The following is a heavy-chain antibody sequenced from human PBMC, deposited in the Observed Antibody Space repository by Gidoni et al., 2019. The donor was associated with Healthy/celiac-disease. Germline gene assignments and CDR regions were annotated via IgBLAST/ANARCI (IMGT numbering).Heavy chain of an antibody. J-gene: IGHJ3*02. CDR3: ARDRGEMAKIHDAVDI. CDR2: ISSSSSTR. V-gene: IGHV3-48*04. Sequence: EVQLLESGGGLVQPGGPLRLSCASSAFSFSTYSMNGVRQAPGKWLEWVAYISSSSSTRYYADSVKGRLTIARDNAKNSLYRQMNSRRAEDTAVYYSARDRGEMAKIHDAVDIWGQGTMVTVSS. CDR1: AFSFSTYS. D-gene: IGHD3-10*01.